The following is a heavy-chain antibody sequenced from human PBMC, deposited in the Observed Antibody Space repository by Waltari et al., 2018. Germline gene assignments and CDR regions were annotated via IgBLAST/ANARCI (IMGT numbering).Heavy chain of an antibody. J-gene: IGHJ4*02. D-gene: IGHD3-3*01. CDR2: INWNGDNF. V-gene: IGHV3-9*02. Sequence: EVQLVESGGGFVQPGSSLRLACVARGFTPDNNGMPWVRQGPGKAPEWVAGINWNGDNFAYAGSVRGRFTISRDNAKNTVYLQMSSLRAEDTAMYYCAKGPQRYLEWLLPYDFWGQGTLVTVSS. CDR3: AKGPQRYLEWLLPYDF. CDR1: GFTPDNNG.